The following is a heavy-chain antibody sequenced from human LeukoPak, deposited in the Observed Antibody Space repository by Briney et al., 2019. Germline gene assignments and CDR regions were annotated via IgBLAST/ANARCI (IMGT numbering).Heavy chain of an antibody. V-gene: IGHV3-23*01. CDR1: GFTFSSYA. CDR2: ISGSGGST. CDR3: AKSCGGDCYSGGYNWFDP. Sequence: GGSLRLSCAASGFTFSSYAMSWVRQAPGKGLEWVSAISGSGGSTYYADSVKGRFTISRDNSKNTLYLQMNSLRAEDTAVYYCAKSCGGDCYSGGYNWFDPWGQGTLVTVSS. D-gene: IGHD2-21*01. J-gene: IGHJ5*02.